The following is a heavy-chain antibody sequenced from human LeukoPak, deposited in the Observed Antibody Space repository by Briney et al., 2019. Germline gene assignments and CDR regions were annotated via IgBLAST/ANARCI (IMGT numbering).Heavy chain of an antibody. CDR2: ISYDGSNK. D-gene: IGHD3-22*01. CDR1: GFTFSSYA. J-gene: IGHJ4*02. Sequence: GGSLRLSCAASGFTFSSYAIHWVRQAPGKGLEWVAVISYDGSNKYYADSVKGRFTISRDNSKNTLCLQMNSLRAEDTAVYYCARGSNGVVVMDWGQGTLVTVSS. CDR3: ARGSNGVVVMD. V-gene: IGHV3-30-3*01.